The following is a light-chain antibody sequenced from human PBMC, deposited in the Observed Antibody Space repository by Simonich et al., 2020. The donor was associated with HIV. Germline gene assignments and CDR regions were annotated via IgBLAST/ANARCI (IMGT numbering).Light chain of an antibody. CDR1: QVISSW. V-gene: IGKV1-39*01. CDR3: QQSYSSLWT. Sequence: DTQITQSPSTRSASVGERVTITCRASQVISSWLAWYRQKPGKAPKLLIYAASSLQSGVPSRFSGSGSGTDFTLTISSLQHEDFATYYCQQSYSSLWTFGQGTKVEIK. J-gene: IGKJ1*01. CDR2: AAS.